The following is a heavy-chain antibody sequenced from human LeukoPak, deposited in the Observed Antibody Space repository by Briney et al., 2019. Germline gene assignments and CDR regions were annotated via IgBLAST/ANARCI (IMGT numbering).Heavy chain of an antibody. CDR3: ARAGGHRHAFDI. Sequence: GGSLRLSCAASTFTVSFNYMNWVRQAPGKGLEWVSVIYTGGSTSYADSVKGRFTISRGISENTLYLQMNSLRVEDTAVYYCARAGGHRHAFDIWGQGTMVTVSS. D-gene: IGHD1-14*01. CDR1: TFTVSFNY. J-gene: IGHJ3*02. V-gene: IGHV3-66*01. CDR2: IYTGGST.